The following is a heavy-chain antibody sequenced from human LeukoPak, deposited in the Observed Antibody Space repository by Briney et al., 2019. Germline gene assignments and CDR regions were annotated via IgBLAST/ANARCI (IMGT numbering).Heavy chain of an antibody. CDR2: IYYSGST. CDR3: ARDRDYDILTGYYQAYFDY. CDR1: GGSISSSGYY. Sequence: SETLSLTCTVSGGSISSSGYYWGWIRQPPGRGLEWIGSIYYSGSTYYNPSLKSRVTISVDTSKNQFSLKLSSVTAADTAVYYCARDRDYDILTGYYQAYFDYWGQGTLVTVSS. D-gene: IGHD3-9*01. J-gene: IGHJ4*02. V-gene: IGHV4-39*07.